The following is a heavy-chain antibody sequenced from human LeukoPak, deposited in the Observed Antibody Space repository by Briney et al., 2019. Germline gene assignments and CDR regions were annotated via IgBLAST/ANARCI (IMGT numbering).Heavy chain of an antibody. V-gene: IGHV1-58*01. CDR3: ARGVGRVVTQRVDY. J-gene: IGHJ4*02. D-gene: IGHD4-23*01. Sequence: TSVKVSCKASGFTFTSSAVQWVRQARGQHLEWIGWIVVGSGNTNYAQKFQERVTITRDMSTSLVYMELSSLRSEDTAVYFCARGVGRVVTQRVDYWGQGTLVTVSS. CDR2: IVVGSGNT. CDR1: GFTFTSSA.